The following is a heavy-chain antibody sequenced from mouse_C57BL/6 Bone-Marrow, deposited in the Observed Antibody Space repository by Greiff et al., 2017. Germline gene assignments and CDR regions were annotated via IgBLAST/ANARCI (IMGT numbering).Heavy chain of an antibody. Sequence: QVQLQQSGAELARPGASVKLSCKASGYTFTSYGISWVKQRTGQGLEWIGEIYPRSGNTYYNEKFKGKATLTADKSSSTAYMELRSLTSEDSAVYFCAREDWGYFDYWGQGTTLTVSS. J-gene: IGHJ2*01. V-gene: IGHV1-81*01. CDR1: GYTFTSYG. CDR3: AREDWGYFDY. CDR2: IYPRSGNT.